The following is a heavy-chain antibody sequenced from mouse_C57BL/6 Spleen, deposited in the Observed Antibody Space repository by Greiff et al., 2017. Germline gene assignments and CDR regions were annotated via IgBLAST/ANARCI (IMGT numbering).Heavy chain of an antibody. Sequence: QVQLQQPGAELVMPGASVKLSCKASGYTFTSYWMHWVKQRPGQGLEWIGEIDPSDSYTNYNQKFKGKSTLTVDKSSSTAYMQLSSLTSEDSAVYYCARFGTTTAQATYYYFDYWGQGTTLTVSS. CDR2: IDPSDSYT. CDR3: ARFGTTTAQATYYYFDY. J-gene: IGHJ2*01. D-gene: IGHD3-2*02. V-gene: IGHV1-69*01. CDR1: GYTFTSYW.